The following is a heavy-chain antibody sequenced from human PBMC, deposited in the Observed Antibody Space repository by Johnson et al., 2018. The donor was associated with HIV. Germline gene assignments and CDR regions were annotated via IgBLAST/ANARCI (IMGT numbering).Heavy chain of an antibody. D-gene: IGHD5-12*01. V-gene: IGHV3-9*01. Sequence: VQVVESGGGVVRPGGSLRLSCVASKFTFDNYGMNWVRQAPGKGLEWVSGISWNSGSIGYADSVKGRFTISRDNAKNSLYLQMNSLRAEDTALYYCAKVDDLATMIVGDAFDIWGQGTMVTVSP. CDR1: KFTFDNYG. CDR2: ISWNSGSI. J-gene: IGHJ3*02. CDR3: AKVDDLATMIVGDAFDI.